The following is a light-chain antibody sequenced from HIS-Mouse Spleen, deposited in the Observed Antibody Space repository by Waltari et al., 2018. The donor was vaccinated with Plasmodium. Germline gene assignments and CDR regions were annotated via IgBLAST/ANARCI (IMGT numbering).Light chain of an antibody. Sequence: SYELTQPPSVSVSPGQTARINCAGDAVPKQYAYWYQQKPGQAPVLVIYKDSERPSGIPERFSGSSSGTTVTLTISGVQAEDEADYYCQSADSSGTYQVFGGGTKLTVL. J-gene: IGLJ2*01. CDR3: QSADSSGTYQV. CDR1: AVPKQY. CDR2: KDS. V-gene: IGLV3-25*03.